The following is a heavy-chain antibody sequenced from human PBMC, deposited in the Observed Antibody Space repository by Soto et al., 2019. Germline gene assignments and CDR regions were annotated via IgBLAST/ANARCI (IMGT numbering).Heavy chain of an antibody. CDR2: IYHSGST. Sequence: PSETLSLTCAVSGGSISSSNWWSWVRQPPGKGLEWIGEIYHSGSTNYNPTLKRRVTITVDKSKNKFSLKLNSVTAADSAVYYCAGGIQLWFIDPWGREPWSPSPQ. D-gene: IGHD5-18*01. J-gene: IGHJ5*02. CDR3: AGGIQLWFIDP. CDR1: GGSISSSNW. V-gene: IGHV4-4*02.